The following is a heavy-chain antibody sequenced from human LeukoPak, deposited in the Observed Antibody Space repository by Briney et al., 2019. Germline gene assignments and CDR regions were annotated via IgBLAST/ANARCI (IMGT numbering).Heavy chain of an antibody. D-gene: IGHD3-22*01. CDR2: ITGSGDST. Sequence: PGGSLRLSCAASGFTFSSNAMNWVRQAPGKGLEWVSGITGSGDSTYYADSVKGRFTISRDNSKNTVYLQMNSLRAEDTAVYYCAKDAWYYDSSGYYYPFDYWGQGTLVTVSS. CDR3: AKDAWYYDSSGYYYPFDY. J-gene: IGHJ4*02. V-gene: IGHV3-23*01. CDR1: GFTFSSNA.